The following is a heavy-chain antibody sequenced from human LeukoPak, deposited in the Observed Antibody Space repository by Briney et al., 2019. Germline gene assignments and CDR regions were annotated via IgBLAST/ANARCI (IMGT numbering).Heavy chain of an antibody. CDR2: IYYSGST. CDR3: ARIEMATIAFDI. V-gene: IGHV4-30-4*07. CDR1: GGSISSGGYS. D-gene: IGHD5-24*01. J-gene: IGHJ3*02. Sequence: SETLSLTCAVSGGSISSGGYSWSWIRQPPGKGLEWIGYIYYSGSTYYNPSLKSRVTISVDTSKNQFSLKLSSVTAADTAVYYCARIEMATIAFDIWGQGTMVTVSS.